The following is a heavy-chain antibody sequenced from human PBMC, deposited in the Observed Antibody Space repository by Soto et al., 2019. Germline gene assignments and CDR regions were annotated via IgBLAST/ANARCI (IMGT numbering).Heavy chain of an antibody. CDR2: ISAYNGNT. V-gene: IGHV1-18*01. CDR1: GYTFTSYG. CDR3: AGDGPLTYYYGSGSYYPKYNWFDP. Sequence: ASVKVSCKASGYTFTSYGISWVRQAPGQGLEWMGWISAYNGNTNYAQKLQGRVTMTTDTSTSTAYMELRSLRSDDTAVYYCAGDGPLTYYYGSGSYYPKYNWFDPWGQGTLVTVSS. D-gene: IGHD3-10*01. J-gene: IGHJ5*02.